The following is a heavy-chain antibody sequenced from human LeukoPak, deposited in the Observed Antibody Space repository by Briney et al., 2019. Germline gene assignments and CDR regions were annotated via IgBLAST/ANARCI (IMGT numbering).Heavy chain of an antibody. CDR1: GFTVSSNY. CDR3: ASLGFYGDYPPVDY. V-gene: IGHV3-53*01. J-gene: IGHJ4*02. D-gene: IGHD4-17*01. CDR2: IYSGGST. Sequence: GGSLLLSCAASGFTVSSNYMSWVRQAPGKGLEGVSVIYSGGSTYYADSVKGRFTISRDNSKNTLYLQMNSLRAEDTAVYYCASLGFYGDYPPVDYWGQGTLVTVSS.